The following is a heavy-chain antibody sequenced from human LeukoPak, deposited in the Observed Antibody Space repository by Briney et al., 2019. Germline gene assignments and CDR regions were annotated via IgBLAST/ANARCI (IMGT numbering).Heavy chain of an antibody. Sequence: SETLSLTCTVSGGSISSSSYCWGWIRQPPGKGLEWIGSIYYSGSTYYNPSLKSRVTISVDTSKNQFSLKLSSVTAADTAVYYCVRDIQRFDYWGQGTLVTVSS. V-gene: IGHV4-39*07. J-gene: IGHJ4*02. CDR2: IYYSGST. CDR3: VRDIQRFDY. D-gene: IGHD5-18*01. CDR1: GGSISSSSYC.